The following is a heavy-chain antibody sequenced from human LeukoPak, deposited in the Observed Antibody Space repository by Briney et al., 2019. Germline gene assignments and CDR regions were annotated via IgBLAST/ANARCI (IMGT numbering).Heavy chain of an antibody. CDR1: GGSISSSSYY. CDR3: ARDSSDPDAFDI. Sequence: SETLSLTCTVSGGSISSSSYYWGWIRQPPGKGLEWIGSIYYSGSTYYNPSLKSRVTISVDRSKNQFSLKLSSVTAADTAVYYCARDSSDPDAFDIWGQGTMVTVSS. J-gene: IGHJ3*02. D-gene: IGHD1-26*01. CDR2: IYYSGST. V-gene: IGHV4-39*07.